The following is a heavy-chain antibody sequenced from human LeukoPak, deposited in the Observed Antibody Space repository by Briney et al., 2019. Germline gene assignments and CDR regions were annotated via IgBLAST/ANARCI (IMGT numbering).Heavy chain of an antibody. Sequence: GGSLRLSCAASGFTFSSYSMNWVRQAPGKGLEWVSYISSGSSTIYYADSVKGRFTISRDNAKNSLYLQTDSLRAEDTAVYYCARDSGTGDYWGQGTLVTVSS. CDR1: GFTFSSYS. J-gene: IGHJ4*02. CDR3: ARDSGTGDY. D-gene: IGHD1-1*01. CDR2: ISSGSSTI. V-gene: IGHV3-48*01.